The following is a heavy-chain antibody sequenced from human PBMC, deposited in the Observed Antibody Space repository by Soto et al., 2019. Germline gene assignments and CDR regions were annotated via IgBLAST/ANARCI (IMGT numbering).Heavy chain of an antibody. Sequence: PGWSLRLSCASSVFTFISYAMSWVRQAPGKGLEWVSAISGSGGSTYYADSVKGRFTISRDNSKNTLYLQMNSLRAEDTAVYYCATKLLDVWGQGTTVTVSS. V-gene: IGHV3-23*01. CDR1: VFTFISYA. CDR2: ISGSGGST. J-gene: IGHJ6*02. CDR3: ATKLLDV. D-gene: IGHD2-2*01.